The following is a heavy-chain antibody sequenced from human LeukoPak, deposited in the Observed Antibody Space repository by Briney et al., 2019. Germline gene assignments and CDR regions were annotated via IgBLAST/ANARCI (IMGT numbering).Heavy chain of an antibody. V-gene: IGHV1-2*02. J-gene: IGHJ5*02. Sequence: GASVKVSCKASGYTFTGYYMHWVRQAPGQGLEWMGWINPNSGGTNYAQKFQGRVTMTRDTSISTAYMELSRLRSDDTAVYYCARDFSAYCSSTSCRNWFDPWGQGTLVTVSS. CDR2: INPNSGGT. CDR1: GYTFTGYY. CDR3: ARDFSAYCSSTSCRNWFDP. D-gene: IGHD2-2*01.